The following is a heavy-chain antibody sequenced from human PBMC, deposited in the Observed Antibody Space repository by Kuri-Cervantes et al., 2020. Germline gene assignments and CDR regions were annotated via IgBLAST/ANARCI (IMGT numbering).Heavy chain of an antibody. CDR2: MNPNSGNT. D-gene: IGHD6-13*01. CDR1: GYTFTGYY. V-gene: IGHV1-8*02. CDR3: ATSPEYSSSWYFLRPRDAFDI. Sequence: ASVKVSCKASGYTFTGYYMHWVRQAPGQGLEWMGWMNPNSGNTGYAQKFQGRVTMTRNTSISTAYMELSSLRSEDTAVYYCATSPEYSSSWYFLRPRDAFDIWGQGTMVTVSS. J-gene: IGHJ3*02.